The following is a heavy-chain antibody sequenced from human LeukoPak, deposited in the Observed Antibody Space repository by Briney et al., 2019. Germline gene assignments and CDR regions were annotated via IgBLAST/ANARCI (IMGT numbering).Heavy chain of an antibody. CDR3: ATAVRFGNAFDI. CDR2: FDPEDGET. V-gene: IGHV1-24*01. CDR1: GDTLTELS. Sequence: ASVKVSCKVSGDTLTELSMHWVRQAPGKGLEWMGGFDPEDGETIYAQKFQGRVTMTEDTSTDTAYMELSSLRSEDTAVYYCATAVRFGNAFDIWGQGTMVTVSS. D-gene: IGHD3-3*01. J-gene: IGHJ3*02.